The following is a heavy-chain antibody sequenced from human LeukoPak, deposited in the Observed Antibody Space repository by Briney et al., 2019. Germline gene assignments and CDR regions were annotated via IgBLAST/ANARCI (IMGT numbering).Heavy chain of an antibody. CDR3: ASFGWCYDFWSGYPRWFDP. CDR1: GGSFSGYY. V-gene: IGHV4-34*01. CDR2: INHSGST. Sequence: PSETLSLTCAVYGGSFSGYYWSWIRQPPGKGLEWIGEINHSGSTNYNPSLKSRVTISVDTSKNQFSLKLSSVTAADTAVYYCASFGWCYDFWSGYPRWFDPWGQGTLVTVSS. D-gene: IGHD3-3*01. J-gene: IGHJ5*02.